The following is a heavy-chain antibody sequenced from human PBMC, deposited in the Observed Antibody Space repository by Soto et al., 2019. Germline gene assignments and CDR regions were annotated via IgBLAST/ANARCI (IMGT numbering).Heavy chain of an antibody. V-gene: IGHV3-7*03. CDR2: INKDGSQK. Sequence: PGGCLRRSCAASGFTLSNYWMTWVRQAPGKGLEWVANINKDGSQKNYVDSVKGRFTIARDNGQNSLSLQMNSQRVEDTAVYYFVRELGLGYWGQGALVTVAS. CDR1: GFTLSNYW. CDR3: VRELGLGY. J-gene: IGHJ4*02. D-gene: IGHD7-27*01.